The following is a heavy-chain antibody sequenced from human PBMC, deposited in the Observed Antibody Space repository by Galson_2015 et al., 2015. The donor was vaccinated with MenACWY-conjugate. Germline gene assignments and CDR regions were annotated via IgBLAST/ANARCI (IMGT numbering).Heavy chain of an antibody. CDR1: GFTFSTYA. J-gene: IGHJ4*02. Sequence: SLRLSCAASGFTFSTYAMSWVRQAPGKGLEWDSAISGNGARTYYADSVKGRFTISRDNSKDTLYLQMNSLRAEDTAVYYCANEGTSTSGWYFFDYWGQGTLVTVSS. D-gene: IGHD6-19*01. V-gene: IGHV3-23*01. CDR3: ANEGTSTSGWYFFDY. CDR2: ISGNGART.